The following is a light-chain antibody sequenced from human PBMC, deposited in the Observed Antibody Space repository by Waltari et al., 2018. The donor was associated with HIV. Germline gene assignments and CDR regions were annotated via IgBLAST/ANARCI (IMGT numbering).Light chain of an antibody. CDR1: QSVSSY. J-gene: IGKJ1*01. CDR3: QQSYGTPRT. CDR2: DAS. Sequence: EIVLTQSPATLSLSPGERATLSCRASQSVSSYFAWYQQKAGQAPRLLIYDASNRATGIPARFSGSGSGTDFTLTISRLEPEDFAVYYCQQSYGTPRTFGQGTKVEIK. V-gene: IGKV3-11*01.